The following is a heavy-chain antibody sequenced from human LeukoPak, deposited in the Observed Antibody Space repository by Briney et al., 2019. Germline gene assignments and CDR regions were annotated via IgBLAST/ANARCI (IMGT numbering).Heavy chain of an antibody. CDR2: IIPILGIA. D-gene: IGHD6-6*01. CDR1: GGTFSSYA. Sequence: ASVKVSCKASGGTFSSYAISWVRQAPGQGLGWMGRIIPILGIANYAQKFQGRVTITADKSTSTAYMELSSLRSEDTAVYYCARSLRAYSSSSGYYFDYWGQGTLVTVSS. CDR3: ARSLRAYSSSSGYYFDY. J-gene: IGHJ4*02. V-gene: IGHV1-69*04.